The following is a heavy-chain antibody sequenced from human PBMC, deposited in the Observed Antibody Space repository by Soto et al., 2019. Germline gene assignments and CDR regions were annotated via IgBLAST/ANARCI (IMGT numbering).Heavy chain of an antibody. Sequence: QVQLQESGPGLVKPSQTLSLTCVISGDSVSSNSAAWNWIRLSPSRGLEWLARTSYRSREYNDYAVSVRSRITVNPDTSKNQFSLQLTSVTPEDTAVYYCAGTTSHHWLYMDVWGKGATVTVSS. J-gene: IGHJ6*03. CDR2: TSYRSREYN. V-gene: IGHV6-1*01. CDR3: AGTTSHHWLYMDV. D-gene: IGHD1-7*01. CDR1: GDSVSSNSAA.